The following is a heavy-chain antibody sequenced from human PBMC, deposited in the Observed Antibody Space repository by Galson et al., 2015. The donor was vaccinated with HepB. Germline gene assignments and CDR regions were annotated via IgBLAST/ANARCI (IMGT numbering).Heavy chain of an antibody. Sequence: SVKVSCKASGYTFTGYYMHWVRQAPGQGLEWMGWINPNSGGTNYAQKFQGRVTMTRDTSISTAYMELSRLRSDDTAVYYCARDRGTYGNFYYWGQGTLVTVSS. J-gene: IGHJ4*02. D-gene: IGHD3-16*01. CDR3: ARDRGTYGNFYY. V-gene: IGHV1-2*02. CDR2: INPNSGGT. CDR1: GYTFTGYY.